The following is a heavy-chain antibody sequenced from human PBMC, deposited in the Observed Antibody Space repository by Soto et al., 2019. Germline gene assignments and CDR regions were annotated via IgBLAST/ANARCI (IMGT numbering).Heavy chain of an antibody. CDR1: GGTFSIYA. V-gene: IGHV1-69*13. Sequence: GASVKVSCKASGGTFSIYAISWVRQAPGQGLEWMAEIIPIFGTANYAQKFQGRVTITADESTSTAYMELSSLRSEDTAVYYCARDGGWERLGKIIFAYWGQGTLVTVSS. CDR3: ARDGGWERLGKIIFAY. D-gene: IGHD1-26*01. CDR2: IIPIFGTA. J-gene: IGHJ4*02.